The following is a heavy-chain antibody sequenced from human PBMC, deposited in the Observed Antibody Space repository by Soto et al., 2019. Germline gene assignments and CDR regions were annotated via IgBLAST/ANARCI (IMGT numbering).Heavy chain of an antibody. D-gene: IGHD3-16*01. CDR3: ARRHLRDYIRWNFDP. V-gene: IGHV1-2*02. Sequence: QVQLVQAGAEVKKPGASVKVSCKASGYTFTDNQIHWLLRAPGQRLEWMGRIDPKSGDTNFAPTYQGRVTMTRDTSTNTVYMELTRLTSGDTAIYFCARRHLRDYIRWNFDPWGQGTLVTVSS. J-gene: IGHJ5*02. CDR2: IDPKSGDT. CDR1: GYTFTDNQ.